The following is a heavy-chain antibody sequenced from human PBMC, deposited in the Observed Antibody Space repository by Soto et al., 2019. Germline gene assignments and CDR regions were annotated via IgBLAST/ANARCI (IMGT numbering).Heavy chain of an antibody. J-gene: IGHJ4*02. CDR2: ISGHGDAT. CDR3: ANSRVSMVRGLIIIPNY. D-gene: IGHD3-10*01. CDR1: GFPFTGYA. Sequence: GGSLRLSCAASGFPFTGYAMSWVRQAPGKGLEWVSAISGHGDATFYADSVKGRFAISRDNSKNTLYLHMNSLRAEDTTLYYCANSRVSMVRGLIIIPNYWGQGTLVTVSS. V-gene: IGHV3-23*01.